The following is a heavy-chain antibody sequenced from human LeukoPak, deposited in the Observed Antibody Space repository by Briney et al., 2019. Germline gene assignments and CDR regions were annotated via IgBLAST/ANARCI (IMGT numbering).Heavy chain of an antibody. CDR3: ARDHSSGWWYFDL. V-gene: IGHV4-59*01. Sequence: PSETLSLTCTVSGGSISSYYWSWIRQPPGKGLEWIGYIYYSTSTNYNPSLRSRVTISVDTSKNQCSLTLSSVTAADTAVYYCARDHSSGWWYFDLWGRGTLVTVSS. CDR1: GGSISSYY. J-gene: IGHJ2*01. CDR2: IYYSTST. D-gene: IGHD6-19*01.